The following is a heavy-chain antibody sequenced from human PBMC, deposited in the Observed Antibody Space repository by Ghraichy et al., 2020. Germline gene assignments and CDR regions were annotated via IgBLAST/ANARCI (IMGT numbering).Heavy chain of an antibody. D-gene: IGHD2-2*01. CDR1: GGSFSGCY. Sequence: SETLSLTCAVYGGSFSGCYWTWIRQPPGKGLEWIGETNHSGRTNYNPSLKSRVTISVDTSKNQFSLKLSSVTAADTAVYYCARGCRSTRQRNYGMDVWGQGTTVTVSS. V-gene: IGHV4-34*01. CDR2: TNHSGRT. CDR3: ARGCRSTRQRNYGMDV. J-gene: IGHJ6*02.